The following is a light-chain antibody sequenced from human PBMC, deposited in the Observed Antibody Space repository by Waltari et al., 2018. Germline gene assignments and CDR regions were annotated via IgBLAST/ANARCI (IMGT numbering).Light chain of an antibody. CDR1: SDDVGDSNL. CDR2: DVN. V-gene: IGLV2-14*03. Sequence: QSALTQPASMSGSPGQSIPISCTGTSDDVGDSNLVSWYQHHPGRAPKLIIYDVNKWPSRVSNRFSGSKSGNTASLTISGLQAEDEAEYYCSSYTSDSTYVFGTGTKVTVL. CDR3: SSYTSDSTYV. J-gene: IGLJ1*01.